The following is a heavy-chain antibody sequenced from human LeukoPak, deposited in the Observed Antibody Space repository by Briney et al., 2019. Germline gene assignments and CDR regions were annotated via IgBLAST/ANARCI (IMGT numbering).Heavy chain of an antibody. CDR2: ISSSSSYI. V-gene: IGHV3-21*01. Sequence: GGSLRLSCAASGFTFSSYSMNWVRQAPGKGLEWVSSISSSSSYIYYADSVEGRFTISRDNAKNSLYLQMNSLRAEDTAVYYCARRRERKYMDVWGKGTTVTVSS. CDR1: GFTFSSYS. J-gene: IGHJ6*03. CDR3: ARRRERKYMDV.